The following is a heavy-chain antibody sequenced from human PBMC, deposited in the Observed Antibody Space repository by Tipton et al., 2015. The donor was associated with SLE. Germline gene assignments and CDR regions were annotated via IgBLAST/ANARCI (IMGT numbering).Heavy chain of an antibody. D-gene: IGHD3-22*01. Sequence: TLSLTCTVSGGSISIYYWSWIRQPPGKGLEWIGYIFYSGSTNSNPSLKSRVTMSLDTSKNQFSLKLSSVTAADTGIYYCARGSDYFGFFDSWGQGTPVTVSS. J-gene: IGHJ4*02. V-gene: IGHV4-59*12. CDR2: IFYSGST. CDR3: ARGSDYFGFFDS. CDR1: GGSISIYY.